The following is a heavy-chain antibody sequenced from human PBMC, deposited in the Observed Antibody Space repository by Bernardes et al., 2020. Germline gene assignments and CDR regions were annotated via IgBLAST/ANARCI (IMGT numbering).Heavy chain of an antibody. V-gene: IGHV3-7*03. D-gene: IGHD6-19*01. CDR1: GFTFSSYW. CDR2: INQAGSEK. CDR3: ARWGNSSGGYSREYYYYYGMDV. Sequence: GGSLRLSCAASGFTFSSYWMSWVRQAPGKGLEWVANINQAGSEKYYVDSVKGRFTISRDNAKNSLYLQMNSLRAEDTAVYYYARWGNSSGGYSREYYYYYGMDVWGQGTTVTVSS. J-gene: IGHJ6*02.